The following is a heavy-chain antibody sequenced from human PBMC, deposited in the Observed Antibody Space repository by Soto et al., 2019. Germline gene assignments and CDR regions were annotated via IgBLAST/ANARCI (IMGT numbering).Heavy chain of an antibody. J-gene: IGHJ4*02. D-gene: IGHD5-18*01. V-gene: IGHV3-64D*08. Sequence: GGSLRLSCSASGFTFSSYAMHWVRQAPGKGLEYVSAISSNGGSTYYADSVKGRFTISRDNSKNTLYLQMSSLRAEDTAVYYCVKLDTAMVPIPFDYWGQGTLVTVSS. CDR2: ISSNGGST. CDR1: GFTFSSYA. CDR3: VKLDTAMVPIPFDY.